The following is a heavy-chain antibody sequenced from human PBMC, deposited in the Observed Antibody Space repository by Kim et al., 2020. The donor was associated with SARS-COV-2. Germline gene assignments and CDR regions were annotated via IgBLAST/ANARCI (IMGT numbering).Heavy chain of an antibody. V-gene: IGHV1-18*01. Sequence: QKPQGRVTMTTDTSTSTAYMELRSLRSDDTAVYYCARDRYYYGSGPGFDYWGQGTLVTVSS. J-gene: IGHJ4*02. CDR3: ARDRYYYGSGPGFDY. D-gene: IGHD3-10*01.